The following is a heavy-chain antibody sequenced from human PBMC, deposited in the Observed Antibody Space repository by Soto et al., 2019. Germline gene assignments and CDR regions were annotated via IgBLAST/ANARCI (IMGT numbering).Heavy chain of an antibody. D-gene: IGHD2-15*01. J-gene: IGHJ6*02. CDR2: IYHSGST. Sequence: QVQLQESGPGLVKPSGTLSLTCAVSGGSISSSNWWSWVRQPPGKGLEWIGEIYHSGSTNYNPSLNSRVTESVDKAKTLFSMKLSAVTAEDTDVYCCARGNSSGLPATNRYYYYGMDVWGQGTTVTVSS. V-gene: IGHV4-4*01. CDR3: ARGNSSGLPATNRYYYYGMDV. CDR1: GGSISSSNW.